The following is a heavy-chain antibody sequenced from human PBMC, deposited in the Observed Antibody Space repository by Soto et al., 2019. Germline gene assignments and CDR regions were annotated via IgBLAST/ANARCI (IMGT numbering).Heavy chain of an antibody. CDR3: GRDAVTKRDFYYYGMDV. V-gene: IGHV4-31*03. CDR1: GGSIKNSGYY. CDR2: ISYSGST. J-gene: IGHJ6*02. D-gene: IGHD4-4*01. Sequence: QVQLQESGPGLVKPSQTLSLTCTVSGGSIKNSGYYWSWIRQHPEKGMEWLGYISYSGSTDYAPSLKRRVTMSVDTSKNQCSLNLTSVTAADTAVYYCGRDAVTKRDFYYYGMDVWGRGTTVTVSS.